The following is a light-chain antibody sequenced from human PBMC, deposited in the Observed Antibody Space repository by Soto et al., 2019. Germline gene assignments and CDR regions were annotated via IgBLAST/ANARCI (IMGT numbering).Light chain of an antibody. J-gene: IGKJ5*01. V-gene: IGKV3-11*01. CDR3: HQRQYWPPIT. CDR2: DAS. Sequence: VVLTQSPATLSLSPGERAPLSCRTSQSVSVYLDWYQQKPGQAPRLLISDASNRATGIPARFSGSGSGTDFTLTISSPEPEDFAVYYGHQRQYWPPITVGQGTRRELK. CDR1: QSVSVY.